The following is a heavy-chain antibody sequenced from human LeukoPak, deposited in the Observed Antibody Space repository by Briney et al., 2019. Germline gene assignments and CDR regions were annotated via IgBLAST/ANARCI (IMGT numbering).Heavy chain of an antibody. J-gene: IGHJ4*02. CDR1: GGSFSEYF. D-gene: IGHD4-17*01. CDR2: INHGGGT. Sequence: PSETLSLTCAVYGGSFSEYFWNWIRQTPGKGLEWIGEINHGGGTNYNPSLKSRATISVDTSKKQFSLNLTSVTAADTAVYYCARGEDGTGDYRPTYFDSWGQGTLVTVSS. V-gene: IGHV4-34*01. CDR3: ARGEDGTGDYRPTYFDS.